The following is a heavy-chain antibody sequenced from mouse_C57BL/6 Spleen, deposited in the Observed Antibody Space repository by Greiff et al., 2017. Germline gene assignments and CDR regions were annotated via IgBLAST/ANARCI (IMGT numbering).Heavy chain of an antibody. V-gene: IGHV1-69*01. Sequence: QVQLQQPGAELVMPGASVKLSCKASGYTFTSYWMHWVKQRPGQGLEWIGEIDPSDSYTNYNQKFKGKSTLTVDKSSSTASMQLSSLTSEDSAVYYCARLWPYYFDYWNQGTTLTVSS. CDR1: GYTFTSYW. J-gene: IGHJ2*01. CDR2: IDPSDSYT. CDR3: ARLWPYYFDY.